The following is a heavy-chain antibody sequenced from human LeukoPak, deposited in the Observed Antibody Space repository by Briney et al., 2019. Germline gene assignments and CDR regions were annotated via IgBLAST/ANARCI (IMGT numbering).Heavy chain of an antibody. CDR1: GFTFSSYA. CDR2: VSDGGGST. J-gene: IGHJ4*02. Sequence: GGSLRLSCAASGFTFSSYAMSRVRQAPGKGLEWVAVVSDGGGSTYSADSVKGRFIISRDNSKNTLYLQMNSLRAEDTAVYYCAKVEEEPRLRHGLFDYWGQGTLVTVSS. D-gene: IGHD1-14*01. CDR3: AKVEEEPRLRHGLFDY. V-gene: IGHV3-23*01.